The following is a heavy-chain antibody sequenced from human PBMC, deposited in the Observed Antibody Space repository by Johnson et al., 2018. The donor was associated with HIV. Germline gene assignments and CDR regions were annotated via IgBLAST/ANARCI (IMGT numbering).Heavy chain of an antibody. V-gene: IGHV3-30*14. CDR2: ISYDGSNK. CDR3: AREPLDGVYAFDI. CDR1: GFTFSSYA. Sequence: QVQLVESGGGLVQPGGSLRLSCAASGFTFSSYAMSWVRQAPGKGLEWVAVISYDGSNKYYADSVKGRFTISRDNSKNTLYLQMNSLRAEDTAVYYCAREPLDGVYAFDIWGQGTMVTVSS. D-gene: IGHD2-2*03. J-gene: IGHJ3*02.